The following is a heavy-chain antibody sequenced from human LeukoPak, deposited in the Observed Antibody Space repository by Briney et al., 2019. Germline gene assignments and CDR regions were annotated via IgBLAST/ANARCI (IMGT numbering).Heavy chain of an antibody. D-gene: IGHD6-13*01. Sequence: GESLKISCKGSGYSFTSYWIGWGRQMPGKDLKWLGIIYPGDSHTRYSPSFQGQVTISADKSISTAYLQCSSLKASDTAMYYCARLPVIGVGISWNYFDYWGQGTLVTVSS. J-gene: IGHJ4*02. CDR3: ARLPVIGVGISWNYFDY. CDR2: IYPGDSHT. CDR1: GYSFTSYW. V-gene: IGHV5-51*01.